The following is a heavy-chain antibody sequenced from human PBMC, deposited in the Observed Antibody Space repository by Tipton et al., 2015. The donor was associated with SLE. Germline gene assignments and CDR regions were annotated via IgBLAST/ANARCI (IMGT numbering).Heavy chain of an antibody. CDR2: IYYSGST. CDR3: ARAGGGAFDI. CDR1: GGSISSHY. V-gene: IGHV4-59*11. D-gene: IGHD2-15*01. J-gene: IGHJ3*02. Sequence: TLSLTCTVSGGSISSHYWSWVRQPPGKGLEWIGYIYYSGSTNYNPSLKSRVTISVDTSKNQFSLQLSSVTAADTAVYYCARAGGGAFDIWGQGTMVTVSS.